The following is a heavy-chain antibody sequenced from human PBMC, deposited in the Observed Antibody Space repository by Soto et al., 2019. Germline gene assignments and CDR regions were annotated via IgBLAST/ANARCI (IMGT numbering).Heavy chain of an antibody. CDR3: ARKGVAFDY. CDR2: ISTTSRSI. CDR1: GFTFSSYS. D-gene: IGHD3-3*01. J-gene: IGHJ4*02. Sequence: GGSLRLSCAASGFTFSSYSMDWGRRSPGKGLEWISYISTTSRSIYYADSVKGRFTISRDNAKNYLFLQMNSLRDEDTAVYYCARKGVAFDYWGQGAMVTVSS. V-gene: IGHV3-48*02.